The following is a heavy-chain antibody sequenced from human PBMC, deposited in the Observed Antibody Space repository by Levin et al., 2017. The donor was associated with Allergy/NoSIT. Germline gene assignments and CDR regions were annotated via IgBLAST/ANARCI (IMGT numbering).Heavy chain of an antibody. CDR1: GFTFSSYE. V-gene: IGHV3-48*03. CDR2: ISRSGDTI. D-gene: IGHD6-19*01. CDR3: AKYSSGWYAYTFYGMDV. J-gene: IGHJ6*02. Sequence: GESLKISCAASGFTFSSYEMNWVRQAPGKGLEWVSYISRSGDTIYYADSVRGRFTISRDNAKKSLYLQMNSLRAEDTAVYYCAKYSSGWYAYTFYGMDVWGQGTTVTVSS.